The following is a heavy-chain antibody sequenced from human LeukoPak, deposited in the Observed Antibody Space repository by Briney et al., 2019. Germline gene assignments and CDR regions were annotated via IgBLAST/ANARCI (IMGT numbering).Heavy chain of an antibody. CDR3: ARTVVVVAAVHDAFDI. CDR1: GGSIRSSSYH. Sequence: SQTLSLTCTVSGGSIRSSSYHWGCIRQPPGKGLEWIGSIYYSGSTYYNPSLKSRVTISVDTSKNQFSLKLSSVTAADTAVYYCARTVVVVAAVHDAFDIWGQGTMVTVSS. CDR2: IYYSGST. D-gene: IGHD2-15*01. J-gene: IGHJ3*02. V-gene: IGHV4-39*01.